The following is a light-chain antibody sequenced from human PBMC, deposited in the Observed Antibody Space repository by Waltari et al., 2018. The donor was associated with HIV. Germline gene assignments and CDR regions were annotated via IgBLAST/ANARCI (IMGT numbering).Light chain of an antibody. CDR3: QSYGSRQCGFWV. Sequence: QSVLTQPPSVSGAPGQRVTISCTATSPNIGAGYDVNWYQQLPGTAPKLRISGSTTRPAGVSHRFSCSKSGTSASRAITGLQAGDEADYYCQSYGSRQCGFWVFGGGTTLTVL. CDR1: SPNIGAGYD. CDR2: GST. V-gene: IGLV1-40*01. J-gene: IGLJ3*02.